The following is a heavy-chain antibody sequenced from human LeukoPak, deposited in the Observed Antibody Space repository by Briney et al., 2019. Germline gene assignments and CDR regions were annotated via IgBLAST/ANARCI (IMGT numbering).Heavy chain of an antibody. Sequence: GASVKVSCKASGYTFPRYYMHWVRQAPGQGLEWMGIINPSGGSTSYAQKFQGRVTMTRDTSTSTVYMELSSLRSEDTAVYYCARGRSGWYYFDYWGQGTLVTVSS. CDR1: GYTFPRYY. V-gene: IGHV1-46*01. CDR2: INPSGGST. CDR3: ARGRSGWYYFDY. D-gene: IGHD6-19*01. J-gene: IGHJ4*02.